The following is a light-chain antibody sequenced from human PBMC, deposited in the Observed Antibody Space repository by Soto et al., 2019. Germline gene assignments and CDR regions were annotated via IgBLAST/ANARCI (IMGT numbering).Light chain of an antibody. J-gene: IGLJ2*01. Sequence: QSALAQPASVYGSPGQSITISCDGTMLDVGAYNLVSLYQQHPGRAPQLIIYEVRNRPSGISFRFSGSKSGNTASLTISRLQAEDEADYYCSSYTSKSSLIFGGGTKVTVL. CDR3: SSYTSKSSLI. CDR2: EVR. CDR1: MLDVGAYNL. V-gene: IGLV2-14*01.